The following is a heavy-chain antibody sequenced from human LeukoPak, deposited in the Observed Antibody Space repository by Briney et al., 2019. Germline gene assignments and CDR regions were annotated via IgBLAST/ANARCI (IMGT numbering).Heavy chain of an antibody. CDR1: GYSISSGYY. CDR3: ASMTTVTTYFDY. V-gene: IGHV4-38-2*02. CDR2: IYHSGST. J-gene: IGHJ4*02. Sequence: SETLSLTCTVSGYSISSGYYWGWIRQTPGKGLEWIGSIYHSGSTYYNPSLKSRVTISVDTSNTQFSLKLSSVTSAYTAVYYCASMTTVTTYFDYWGQGTLVTVSS. D-gene: IGHD4-17*01.